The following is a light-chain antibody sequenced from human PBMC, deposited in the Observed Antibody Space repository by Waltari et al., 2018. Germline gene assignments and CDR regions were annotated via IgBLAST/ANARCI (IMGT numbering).Light chain of an antibody. V-gene: IGKV1-39*01. Sequence: DIQRTQSPSYLSASVGDRVTITCLASQSISSYLNWFQQKSRKAPKLLIYGSSSLQSGVPSRFSGSGSETDFTLTISSLQPEDFATYYCQQSYSTPPFTFGPGTKVDIK. CDR3: QQSYSTPPFT. CDR2: GSS. J-gene: IGKJ3*01. CDR1: QSISSY.